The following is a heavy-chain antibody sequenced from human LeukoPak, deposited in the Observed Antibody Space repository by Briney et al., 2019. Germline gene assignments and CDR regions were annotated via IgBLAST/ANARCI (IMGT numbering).Heavy chain of an antibody. D-gene: IGHD2-21*01. CDR1: GGSISSSKW. V-gene: IGHV4-4*02. J-gene: IGHJ4*02. CDR3: AGEGDYRCLAY. Sequence: SGTLSLTCTVSGGSISSSKWWSWVRQPPGKGLEWIGEIYRGGSPNYNPSLKSRVTMSLDNSKNQFSLKLSSVTAADTAVYYCAGEGDYRCLAYWSQGTVVTVSS. CDR2: IYRGGSP.